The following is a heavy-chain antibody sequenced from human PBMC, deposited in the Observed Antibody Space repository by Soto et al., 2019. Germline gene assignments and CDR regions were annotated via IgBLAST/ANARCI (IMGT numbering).Heavy chain of an antibody. CDR3: ARESFSASPNFFDY. CDR1: GFAFSNYE. D-gene: IGHD3-3*02. J-gene: IGHJ4*02. V-gene: IGHV3-48*03. CDR2: ISLSGSTI. Sequence: GGSLRLSCAASGFAFSNYEMNWVRQAPGKGLEWVSYISLSGSTIYYADSVKGRFTISRDDAKNSLYLQMDSLRADDAAVYYCARESFSASPNFFDYWGQGTLVTVSS.